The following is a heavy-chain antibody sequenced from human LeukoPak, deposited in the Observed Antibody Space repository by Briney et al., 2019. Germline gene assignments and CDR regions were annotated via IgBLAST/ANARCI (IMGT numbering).Heavy chain of an antibody. CDR2: ISDDGRNK. CDR1: GLSFISYG. CDR3: ARDWRQDNAFDL. J-gene: IGHJ3*01. Sequence: GGSLRLSCAASGLSFISYGMHWVRQAPGKGLEWVGVISDDGRNKKYADSVKGRFTISRDNGKNSLYLQMNSLRVEDTAVYYCARDWRQDNAFDLWGQGTMVTVSS. V-gene: IGHV3-30*03. D-gene: IGHD2-15*01.